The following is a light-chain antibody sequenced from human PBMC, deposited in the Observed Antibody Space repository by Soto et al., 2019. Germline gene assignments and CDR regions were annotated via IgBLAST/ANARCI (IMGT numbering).Light chain of an antibody. CDR3: QQYGRSPFT. V-gene: IGKV3-20*01. CDR2: GAS. J-gene: IGKJ3*01. Sequence: EIVMTQSPDTLSLSPGETATLSCRASQSVSSNYVAWFHQKPGQAPRLLIYGASSRATGIPDRFSASGSGTDFTLTISRLEPEDFAVYYCQQYGRSPFTLGPGPKVDI. CDR1: QSVSSNY.